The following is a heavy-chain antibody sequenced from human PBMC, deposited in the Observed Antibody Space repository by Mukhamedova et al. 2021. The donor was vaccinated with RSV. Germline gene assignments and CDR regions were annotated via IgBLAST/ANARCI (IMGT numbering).Heavy chain of an antibody. CDR3: TRARLWVATGASEI. Sequence: RQAPGKGLEWVAFIRSKGNGGTTEYAASVKGRFSLSRDDSKNVAYLQMDSLKIEDTAVYYCTRARLWVATGASEIWGQGNMVTVSS. D-gene: IGHD2-21*02. J-gene: IGHJ3*02. V-gene: IGHV3-49*02. CDR2: IRSKGNGGTT.